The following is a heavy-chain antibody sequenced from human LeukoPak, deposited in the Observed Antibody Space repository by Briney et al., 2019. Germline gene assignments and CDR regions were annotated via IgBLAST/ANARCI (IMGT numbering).Heavy chain of an antibody. CDR1: GFTFSSYW. D-gene: IGHD6-6*01. CDR3: ARGSSNVAARNNWFDP. CDR2: INSDGSST. Sequence: GGSLRLSCAASGFTFSSYWMHWVRHAPGKGLVWVSRINSDGSSTSYADSVKGRFTISRDNGKKSLYLQMNSLRAEDTAVYFCARGSSNVAARNNWFDPWGQGTLVTVSS. V-gene: IGHV3-74*01. J-gene: IGHJ5*02.